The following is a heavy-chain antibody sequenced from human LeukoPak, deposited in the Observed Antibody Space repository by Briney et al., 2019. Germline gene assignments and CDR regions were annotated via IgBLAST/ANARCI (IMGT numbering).Heavy chain of an antibody. V-gene: IGHV4-39*02. Sequence: NPSETLSLTCTVSGGSISNSNYYWGWIRQPLGKGLEWIGSIYYSGSTYYNPSLKSRVTISVDTSKNQFSLKLSSVTAADTAVYYCAREFTMVRGVILNHFDYWGQGTLVTVSS. CDR3: AREFTMVRGVILNHFDY. D-gene: IGHD3-10*01. CDR1: GGSISNSNYY. CDR2: IYYSGST. J-gene: IGHJ4*02.